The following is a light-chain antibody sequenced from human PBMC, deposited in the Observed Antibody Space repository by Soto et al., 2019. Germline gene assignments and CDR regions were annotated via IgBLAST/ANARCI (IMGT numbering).Light chain of an antibody. CDR2: DAS. V-gene: IGKV1-5*01. CDR1: QSISIW. Sequence: DIQMTQSPSTLSASVGDRVSITCRASQSISIWLAWYQQKPGKAPKLLIYDASSLESGVPSRFSGSGSGTEFTLTISSLEPEDFAVYYCQQRDIWPWTFGQGTKVDIK. CDR3: QQRDIWPWT. J-gene: IGKJ1*01.